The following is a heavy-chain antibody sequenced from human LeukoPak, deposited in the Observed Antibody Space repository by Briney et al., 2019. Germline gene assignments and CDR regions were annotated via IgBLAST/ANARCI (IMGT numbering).Heavy chain of an antibody. D-gene: IGHD3-3*01. CDR1: GFTFSSYG. CDR3: AKRHAPYYDFWSGHHLDY. Sequence: PGGSLRLSCAASGFTFSSYGMHWVRQAPGKGLERVAFIRYDGSNKYYADSVKGRFTISRDNSKNTLYLQMNSLRAEDTAVYYCAKRHAPYYDFWSGHHLDYRGQGTLVTVSS. J-gene: IGHJ4*02. CDR2: IRYDGSNK. V-gene: IGHV3-30*02.